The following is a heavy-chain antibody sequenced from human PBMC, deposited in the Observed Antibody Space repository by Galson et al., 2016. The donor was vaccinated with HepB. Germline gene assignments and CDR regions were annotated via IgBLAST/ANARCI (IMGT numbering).Heavy chain of an antibody. J-gene: IGHJ4*02. CDR2: ISDSGDTT. V-gene: IGHV3-23*01. CDR3: AKDQFVIAGNFDY. CDR1: GFSFSAFA. D-gene: IGHD1-14*01. Sequence: SLRLSCAASGFSFSAFAMTWVRQAPGKGLEWVSSISDSGDTTYYADSVKGRLTISRDNSKNTLYLQMNILRAEDTAIYYCAKDQFVIAGNFDYWGQGTLVTVSS.